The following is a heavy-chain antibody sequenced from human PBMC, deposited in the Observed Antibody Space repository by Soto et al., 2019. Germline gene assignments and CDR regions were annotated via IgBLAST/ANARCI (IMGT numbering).Heavy chain of an antibody. CDR3: AKHRSGTMDSH. J-gene: IGHJ4*02. D-gene: IGHD1-7*01. V-gene: IGHV4-39*01. CDR1: CASISEIGYY. Sequence: SETLSLTCSVSCASISEIGYYWGWIRQPPGKCLEYIGNFYYIGLXXYIPSLKXXVTMSVDTSHXHFSLTLISVTSADKXVYYCAKHRSGTMDSHWAQGILVTVSS. CDR2: FYYIGLX.